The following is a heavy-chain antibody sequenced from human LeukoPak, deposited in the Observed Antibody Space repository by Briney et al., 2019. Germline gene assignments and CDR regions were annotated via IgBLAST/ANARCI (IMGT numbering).Heavy chain of an antibody. Sequence: GGSLRLSCAASGFIFRSYGMHWVRQAPGKGLEWVAFIRYDRNDKYYADSVKGRFTISRDNAKNTLYLQMNSLRAEDTAVYYCASWGSIAARSYYYYMDVWGKGTTVTVSS. V-gene: IGHV3-30*02. CDR1: GFIFRSYG. CDR3: ASWGSIAARSYYYYMDV. D-gene: IGHD6-6*01. J-gene: IGHJ6*03. CDR2: IRYDRNDK.